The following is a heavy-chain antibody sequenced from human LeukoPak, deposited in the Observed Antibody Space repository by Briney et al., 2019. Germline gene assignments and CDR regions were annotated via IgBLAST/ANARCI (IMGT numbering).Heavy chain of an antibody. CDR1: GFTVSSNY. CDR3: ARGVVTYYYYYYYMDV. J-gene: IGHJ6*03. Sequence: GGSLRLSCAASGFTVSSNYMSWVRQAPGKGLEWVSVIYSGGSTYYADSVKGRFTISRDNSKNTLYLQMNSLRAEDTAVYYCARGVVTYYYYYYYMDVWGKGTTVTISS. V-gene: IGHV3-66*01. D-gene: IGHD3-3*01. CDR2: IYSGGST.